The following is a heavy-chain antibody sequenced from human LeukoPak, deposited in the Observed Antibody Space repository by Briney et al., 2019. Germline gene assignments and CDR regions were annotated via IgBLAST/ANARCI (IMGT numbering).Heavy chain of an antibody. D-gene: IGHD1-26*01. CDR3: ARDKIVGPTTLDH. CDR2: IKQDASEI. Sequence: GGSLRLSCAASGFTFSGYWMSWVRQAPGKGLEWVANIKQDASEIYYVDSVKGRFTISRDNAKNSLYLQMNSLRADDTAVYYCARDKIVGPTTLDHWGQGTLVTVSS. V-gene: IGHV3-7*01. J-gene: IGHJ4*02. CDR1: GFTFSGYW.